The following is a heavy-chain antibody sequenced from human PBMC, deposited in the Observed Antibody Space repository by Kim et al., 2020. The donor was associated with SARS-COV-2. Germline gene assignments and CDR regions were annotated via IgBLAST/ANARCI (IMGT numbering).Heavy chain of an antibody. V-gene: IGHV3-23*01. J-gene: IGHJ4*02. D-gene: IGHD2-21*01. CDR1: GFPFTGYT. CDR2: IIGSGGAT. CDR3: AKGFGGDRVY. Sequence: GGSLRLSCAASGFPFTGYTMNWVRQAPGKGLEWVSGIIGSGGATYYADSVKGRFTISRDNSKNTLYLHMNSLRADDTAVYYCAKGFGGDRVYWGQGTLVTVSS.